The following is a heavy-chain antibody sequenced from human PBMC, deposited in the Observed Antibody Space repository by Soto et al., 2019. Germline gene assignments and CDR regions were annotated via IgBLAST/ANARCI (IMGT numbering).Heavy chain of an antibody. CDR1: GGTFSSYA. CDR3: ARYDANLYYYDRSGPHAFDI. Sequence: SVKVSCKASGGTFSSYAISWVRQAPGQGLEWMGGIIPIFGTANYAQKFQGRVTITADESTSTAYMELSSLRSEDTAVYYCARYDANLYYYDRSGPHAFDIWGQGTRVTV. CDR2: IIPIFGTA. J-gene: IGHJ3*02. D-gene: IGHD3-22*01. V-gene: IGHV1-69*13.